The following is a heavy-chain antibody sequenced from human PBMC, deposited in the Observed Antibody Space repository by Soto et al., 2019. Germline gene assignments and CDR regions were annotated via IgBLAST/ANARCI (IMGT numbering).Heavy chain of an antibody. J-gene: IGHJ6*02. CDR1: GGTFSSYA. D-gene: IGHD1-20*01. CDR2: TFPMFGKA. V-gene: IGHV1-69*06. CDR3: ETVDPSNWIDGMDG. Sequence: GASVKVSCKASGGTFSSYAISWVRQAPGQGLEWMGGTFPMFGKANYAQKFQGRVTISADKSTSTAYMELSSLRSEDTAVYYCETVDPSNWIDGMDGWGQGTTVTVSS.